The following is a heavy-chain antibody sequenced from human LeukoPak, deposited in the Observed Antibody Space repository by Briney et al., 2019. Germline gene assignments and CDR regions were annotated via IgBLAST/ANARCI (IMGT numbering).Heavy chain of an antibody. CDR1: GGSISSYY. CDR3: ARWVGATVFDY. CDR2: IYYSGST. D-gene: IGHD1-26*01. J-gene: IGHJ4*02. Sequence: PSETLSLTCTVSGGSISSYYWSWIRQPPGKGLEWIGYIYYSGSTNYNPSLKSRVTISVDTSKNQFSLKLSSVTAADTAVYYCARWVGATVFDYWGQGTPVPVSS. V-gene: IGHV4-59*01.